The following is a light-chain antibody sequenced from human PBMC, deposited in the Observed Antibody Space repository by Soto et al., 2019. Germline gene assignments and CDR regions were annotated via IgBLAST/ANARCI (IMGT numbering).Light chain of an antibody. CDR2: GAS. CDR3: QQYGSSPKT. Sequence: EIVRTQYPINLSVSPGERATLSCRASQSVSSSYLAWYQQKPGQAPRLLIYGASSRATGIPDRFSGSGSGTDFTLTISRLEPEDFAVYYCQQYGSSPKTFGQGTKVDI. J-gene: IGKJ1*01. CDR1: QSVSSSY. V-gene: IGKV3-20*01.